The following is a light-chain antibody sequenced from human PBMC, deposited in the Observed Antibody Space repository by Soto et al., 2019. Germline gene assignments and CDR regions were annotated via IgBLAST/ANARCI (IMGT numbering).Light chain of an antibody. J-gene: IGLJ3*02. CDR2: EGS. CDR1: SSDVGSYNL. V-gene: IGLV2-23*03. Sequence: QSVLTQPASVSGSPGQSITISCTGTSSDVGSYNLVSWYQQHPGKAPKLMIYEGSKRPSGVSNRFSGSKSGNTASLTISGLQAEDEADYYCCSYASSSTVCVFGGGTKLTVL. CDR3: CSYASSSTVCV.